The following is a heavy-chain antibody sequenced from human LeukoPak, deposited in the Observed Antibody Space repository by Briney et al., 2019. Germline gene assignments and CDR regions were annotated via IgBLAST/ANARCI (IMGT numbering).Heavy chain of an antibody. J-gene: IGHJ4*02. D-gene: IGHD3-16*01. CDR3: ASPLGGFDN. Sequence: SETLSLTCAVYGGSLSGYYWSWIRQPPGKGLEWIGEINHSGSTNYNPSLKSRVTISVDTSKNQFSLKLSSVTAADTAVYYCASPLGGFDNWGQGTLVTVSS. V-gene: IGHV4-34*01. CDR1: GGSLSGYY. CDR2: INHSGST.